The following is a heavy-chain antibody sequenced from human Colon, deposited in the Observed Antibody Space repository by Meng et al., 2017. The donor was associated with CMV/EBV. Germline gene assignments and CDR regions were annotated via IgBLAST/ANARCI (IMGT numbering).Heavy chain of an antibody. Sequence: GGSLRLSCAASGFTFSNYAMSWVRQAPGKGLDWVSAITSRGDNTYYADSVKGRFTISRDNSRNTLYLQMNSLRVEDTAIYYCARAISAARRNYFGMDVWGQGTTVTVSS. CDR2: ITSRGDNT. D-gene: IGHD2-2*01. V-gene: IGHV3-23*01. J-gene: IGHJ6*02. CDR1: GFTFSNYA. CDR3: ARAISAARRNYFGMDV.